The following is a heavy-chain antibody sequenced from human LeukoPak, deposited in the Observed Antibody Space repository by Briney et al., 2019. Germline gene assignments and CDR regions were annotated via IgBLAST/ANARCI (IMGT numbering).Heavy chain of an antibody. D-gene: IGHD4-23*01. CDR1: GGSISSYY. J-gene: IGHJ4*02. CDR2: IYYSGST. CDR3: ARAGYGGNSEDY. Sequence: SETLSLTCTVSGGSISSYYWSWIRQPPGKGLEWIGYIYYSGSTNYNPSLKSRVTISVDTSKNQFSLKLSSVTAADTAVYYCARAGYGGNSEDYWGQGTLVTASS. V-gene: IGHV4-59*01.